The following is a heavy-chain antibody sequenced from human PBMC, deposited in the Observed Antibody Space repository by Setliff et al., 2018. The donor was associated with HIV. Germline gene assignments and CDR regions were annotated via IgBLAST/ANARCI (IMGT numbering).Heavy chain of an antibody. D-gene: IGHD6-6*01. CDR1: GYTFSNDG. Sequence: ASVKVSCKTSGYTFSNDGISWVRQAPGRGLEWMGYIRAYNGNTNYAPKLQGRVTLTTDTSTSTVYMELRSLRSDDTAVYYCARDAPGNTEAAPGYWGQGTLVTVSS. CDR2: IRAYNGNT. J-gene: IGHJ4*02. CDR3: ARDAPGNTEAAPGY. V-gene: IGHV1-18*01.